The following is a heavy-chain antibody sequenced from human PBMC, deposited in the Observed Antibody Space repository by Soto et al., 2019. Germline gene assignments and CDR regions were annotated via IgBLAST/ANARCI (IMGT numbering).Heavy chain of an antibody. CDR2: ISSSSNYI. Sequence: PGGSLRLSCAASGFTFSSYSLNWVRQSPGKGLEWVSSISSSSNYIYYADSVKGRFTITRDNAKNSLYLEMNSLRAVDTAVYYCARDEGGKTGRGHYYYGMDVWGQGTTVTASS. CDR1: GFTFSSYS. D-gene: IGHD3-10*01. V-gene: IGHV3-21*01. CDR3: ARDEGGKTGRGHYYYGMDV. J-gene: IGHJ6*02.